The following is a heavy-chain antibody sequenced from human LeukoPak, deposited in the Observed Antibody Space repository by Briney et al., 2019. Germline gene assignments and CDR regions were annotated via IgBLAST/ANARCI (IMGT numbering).Heavy chain of an antibody. CDR2: IYHSGST. D-gene: IGHD5-12*01. V-gene: IGHV4-38-2*02. J-gene: IGHJ4*02. CDR1: GYSISSGYY. Sequence: PSETLSLTCAVSGYSISSGYYWGWIRQPPGKGLEWIGSIYHSGSTYYNPSLKSRVTISVDTSKNQFSLKLSSVTAADTAVYYCARDMSGYDLNPNYFDYGGQGTLVTVSS. CDR3: ARDMSGYDLNPNYFDY.